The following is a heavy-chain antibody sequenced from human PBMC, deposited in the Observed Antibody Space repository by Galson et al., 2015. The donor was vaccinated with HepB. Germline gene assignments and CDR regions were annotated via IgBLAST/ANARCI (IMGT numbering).Heavy chain of an antibody. CDR3: AKYGAVSMIVVAPFDS. J-gene: IGHJ4*02. Sequence: LRLSCAASGFAFGSYAMGWVRQAPGKGLEWVSAIGESDQHTYYADSVRGRFTISRDNSKDILLLHMTSLRVEDAALYYCAKYGAVSMIVVAPFDSWGRGTLVTVSS. V-gene: IGHV3-23*01. D-gene: IGHD3-22*01. CDR1: GFAFGSYA. CDR2: IGESDQHT.